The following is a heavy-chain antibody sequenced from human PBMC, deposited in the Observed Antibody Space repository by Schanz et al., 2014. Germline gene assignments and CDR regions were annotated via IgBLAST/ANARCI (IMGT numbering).Heavy chain of an antibody. J-gene: IGHJ2*01. Sequence: QVLQVQSGSELKKPGTSVKVSCKASGYTFNNYTYVMIWVRQAPGQGLEWLGWIRPDNGHTTYSQKVRDRVIFTTDTSANTAYMELRSLRSDDTAHYYCVRVPSRDVSFDLWGRGTLXTVSS. CDR1: GYTFNNYTYV. D-gene: IGHD3-16*01. CDR3: VRVPSRDVSFDL. V-gene: IGHV1-18*01. CDR2: IRPDNGHT.